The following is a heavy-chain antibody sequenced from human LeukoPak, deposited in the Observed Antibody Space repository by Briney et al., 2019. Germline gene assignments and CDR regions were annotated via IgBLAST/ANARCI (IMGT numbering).Heavy chain of an antibody. Sequence: PSETLSLTCAVYGGSFSGYYWSWIRQPPGKGLEWIGEINHSGSTNYNPSLKSRVTISVDTSKNQFSLKLSSVTAADTAVYYCARHPVGPGGLDVWGQGTTVTVSS. V-gene: IGHV4-34*01. CDR1: GGSFSGYY. CDR2: INHSGST. CDR3: ARHPVGPGGLDV. J-gene: IGHJ6*02.